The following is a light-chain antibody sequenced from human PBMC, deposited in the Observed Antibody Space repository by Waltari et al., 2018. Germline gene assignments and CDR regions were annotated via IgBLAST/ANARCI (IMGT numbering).Light chain of an antibody. CDR1: QSMSRW. J-gene: IGKJ1*01. CDR2: AAS. CDR3: QQYNGYSGT. V-gene: IGKV1-5*01. Sequence: DIQMTQSPSTLPASVGDRVTITCRASQSMSRWLAWYQHKPRKAPKLLIYAASSLQNGVPSRFHGNGSDTEFTLTISSLQPDDFATYYCQQYNGYSGTFGQGTKVEIK.